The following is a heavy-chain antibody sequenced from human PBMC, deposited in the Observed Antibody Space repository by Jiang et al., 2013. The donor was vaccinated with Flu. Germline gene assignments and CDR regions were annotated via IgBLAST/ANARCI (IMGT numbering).Heavy chain of an antibody. J-gene: IGHJ3*02. CDR2: GST. V-gene: IGHV3-23*01. CDR3: VGDYYDSSGYHIRADDAFDI. Sequence: GSTYYADSVKGRFTISRDNSKNTLYLQMNSLRAEDTAVYYCVGDYYDSSGYHIRADDAFDIWGQGTMVTVSS. D-gene: IGHD3-22*01.